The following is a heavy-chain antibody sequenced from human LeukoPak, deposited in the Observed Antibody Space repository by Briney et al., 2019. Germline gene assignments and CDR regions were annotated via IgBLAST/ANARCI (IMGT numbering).Heavy chain of an antibody. J-gene: IGHJ6*04. V-gene: IGHV4-59*01. Sequence: KASETLSLTCTVSGGSISSYYWSWIRQPPGKGLEWIGYIYYSGSTNYNPSLKSRVTISVDTSKNQFSLKLSSVTAADTAVYYCARVNDNRSLDVWGKGTTVTVSS. D-gene: IGHD1-1*01. CDR1: GGSISSYY. CDR2: IYYSGST. CDR3: ARVNDNRSLDV.